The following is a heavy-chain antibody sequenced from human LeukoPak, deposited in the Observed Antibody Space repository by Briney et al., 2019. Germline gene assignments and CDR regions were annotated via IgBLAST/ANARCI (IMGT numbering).Heavy chain of an antibody. D-gene: IGHD1-14*01. CDR1: GFTFSNYW. Sequence: PGGSLRLSCAGSGFTFSNYWMSWVRQAPGKGLEWVANTNQDGSKKYSVDSVKGRFTISRDNAQNSLYLQMDSLRAEDTAVYYCARDPTERVPEFGSNWYDHWGQGTLVTVSS. CDR2: TNQDGSKK. V-gene: IGHV3-7*03. CDR3: ARDPTERVPEFGSNWYDH. J-gene: IGHJ5*02.